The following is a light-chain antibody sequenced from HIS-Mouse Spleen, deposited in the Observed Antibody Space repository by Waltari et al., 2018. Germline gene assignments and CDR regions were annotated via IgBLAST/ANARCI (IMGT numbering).Light chain of an antibody. V-gene: IGLV1-47*01. Sequence: QSVLTQPPSASGTPGQRVTISCSGSSSNIGSNYVYWYQQLPGTAPKLLIYRNNHRPSWVRDGFSGSKSGTSASLAISGLRSEDEADYYCAAWDDSLSGPVFGGGTKLTVL. CDR2: RNN. CDR3: AAWDDSLSGPV. CDR1: SSNIGSNY. J-gene: IGLJ3*02.